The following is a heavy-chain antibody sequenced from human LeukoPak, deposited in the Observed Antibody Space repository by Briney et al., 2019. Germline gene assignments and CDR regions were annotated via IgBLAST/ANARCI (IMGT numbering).Heavy chain of an antibody. Sequence: GASLKISCKCSGYIITSYWIGCVRQMPRKGVEWMGIIYPGDSDTRYSPSFQGQVTISADKSISTAYLQWSSLKASDTAMYYCARQMTTVTGRDAFDIWGQGTMVTVSS. CDR2: IYPGDSDT. CDR1: GYIITSYW. V-gene: IGHV5-51*01. J-gene: IGHJ3*02. D-gene: IGHD4-17*01. CDR3: ARQMTTVTGRDAFDI.